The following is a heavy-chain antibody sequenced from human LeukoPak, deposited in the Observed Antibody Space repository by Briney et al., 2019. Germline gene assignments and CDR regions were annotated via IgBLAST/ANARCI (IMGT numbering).Heavy chain of an antibody. D-gene: IGHD3-22*01. CDR3: ARDPEITMIVGEAFDI. Sequence: GGSLRLSCAASGFTFSSYAMSWVRQAPGKGLEWVSAISGSGGSTYYADSVKGRFTISRDNSKNTLYLQMNSLRAEDTAVYYCARDPEITMIVGEAFDIWGQGTMVTVSS. V-gene: IGHV3-23*01. CDR1: GFTFSSYA. CDR2: ISGSGGST. J-gene: IGHJ3*02.